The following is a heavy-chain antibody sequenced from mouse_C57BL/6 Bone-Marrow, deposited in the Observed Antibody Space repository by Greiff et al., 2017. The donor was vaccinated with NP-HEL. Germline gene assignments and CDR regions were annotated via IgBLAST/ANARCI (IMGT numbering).Heavy chain of an antibody. V-gene: IGHV5-16*01. Sequence: EVKLVESEGGLVQPGSSMKLSCTASGFTFSDYYMAWVRQVPEKGLEWVANINYDGSSTYYLDSLKSRFIFSRDNAKNILYLQMSSLKSEDTATYYCLRPFAYWGQGTLVTVSA. CDR3: LRPFAY. CDR1: GFTFSDYY. D-gene: IGHD1-1*01. CDR2: INYDGSST. J-gene: IGHJ3*01.